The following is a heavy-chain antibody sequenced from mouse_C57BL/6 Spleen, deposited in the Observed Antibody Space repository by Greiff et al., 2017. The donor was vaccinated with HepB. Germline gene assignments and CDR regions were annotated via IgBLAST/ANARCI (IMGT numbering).Heavy chain of an antibody. CDR2: ISGGGGNT. Sequence: EVQRVESGGGLVKPGGSLKLSCAASGFTFSSYTMSWVRQTPEKRLEWVATISGGGGNTYYPDSVKGRFTISRDNAKNTLYLQMSSLRSEDTALYYCARQRDDYDGGDYYAMDYWGQGTSVTVSS. D-gene: IGHD2-4*01. CDR1: GFTFSSYT. J-gene: IGHJ4*01. V-gene: IGHV5-9*01. CDR3: ARQRDDYDGGDYYAMDY.